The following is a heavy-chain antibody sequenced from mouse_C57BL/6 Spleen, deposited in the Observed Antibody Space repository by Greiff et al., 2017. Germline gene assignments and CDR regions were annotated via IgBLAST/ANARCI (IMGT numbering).Heavy chain of an antibody. V-gene: IGHV1-18*01. J-gene: IGHJ4*01. Sequence: EVQLQQSGPELVKPGASVKIPCKASGYTFTDYNMDWVKQSHGKSLEWIGDINPNNGGTIYNQKFKGKATLTVDKSSSTAYMELRSLTSEDTAVYYCARGPAYYSNYGDAMDYWGQGTSVTVSS. CDR3: ARGPAYYSNYGDAMDY. D-gene: IGHD2-5*01. CDR1: GYTFTDYN. CDR2: INPNNGGT.